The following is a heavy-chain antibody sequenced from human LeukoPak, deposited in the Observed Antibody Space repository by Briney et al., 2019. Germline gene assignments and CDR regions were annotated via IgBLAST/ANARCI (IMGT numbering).Heavy chain of an antibody. D-gene: IGHD3-22*01. Sequence: SETLSLTCTLSSGSLSSSYWSWIRQPAGKVLEWIGRVYTSGSTNYNPSLKSRVAMSVDTSKNQFSLKLSSVTAADTAVYYCARDSLSSSGYYLYFDYWGQGTLVTVSS. J-gene: IGHJ4*02. CDR2: VYTSGST. CDR3: ARDSLSSSGYYLYFDY. V-gene: IGHV4-4*07. CDR1: SGSLSSSY.